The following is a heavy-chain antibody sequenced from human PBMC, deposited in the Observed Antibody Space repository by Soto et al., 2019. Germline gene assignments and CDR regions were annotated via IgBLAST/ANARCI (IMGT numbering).Heavy chain of an antibody. CDR1: GFTVSSNY. V-gene: IGHV3-53*04. J-gene: IGHJ5*02. D-gene: IGHD3-9*01. Sequence: EVQLVESGGGLVQPGGSLRLSCAASGFTVSSNYMSWVRQAAGKGLEWVSVIYSGGSTYYADSVKGRFTISRHNSKNTLYLQMNSLRAEDTAVYYCARSDWGWFDPWGQGTLVTVSS. CDR2: IYSGGST. CDR3: ARSDWGWFDP.